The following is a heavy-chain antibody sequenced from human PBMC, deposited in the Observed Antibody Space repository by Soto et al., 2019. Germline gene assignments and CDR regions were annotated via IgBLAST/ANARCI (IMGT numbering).Heavy chain of an antibody. CDR2: IWYDGSNK. CDR3: ANDYDFWSGHTH. J-gene: IGHJ4*02. D-gene: IGHD3-3*01. Sequence: GRSLRRSCAASGFTFSSYGMHGVLQAPGKGLEWVAVIWYDGSNKYYADSVKGRFTISRDNSKNTLYLQMNSLRAEDTAVYYCANDYDFWSGHTHWGQGTLVTVSS. CDR1: GFTFSSYG. V-gene: IGHV3-33*06.